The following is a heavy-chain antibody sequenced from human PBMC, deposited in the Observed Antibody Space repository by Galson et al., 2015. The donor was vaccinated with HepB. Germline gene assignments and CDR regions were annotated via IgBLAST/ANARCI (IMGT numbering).Heavy chain of an antibody. CDR2: IKQDGSEK. CDR3: ARGSRIRFGDYAFDI. CDR1: GFTFSSYW. D-gene: IGHD3-10*01. V-gene: IGHV3-7*03. J-gene: IGHJ3*02. Sequence: SLRLSCAASGFTFSSYWMSWVRQAPGKGLEWVANIKQDGSEKYYVDSVKGRFTISRDNAKNSLYLQMNSLRAEDTAVYYCARGSRIRFGDYAFDIWGQGTMVTVSS.